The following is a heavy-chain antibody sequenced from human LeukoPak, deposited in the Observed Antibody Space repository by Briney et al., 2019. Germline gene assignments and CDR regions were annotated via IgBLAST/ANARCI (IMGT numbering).Heavy chain of an antibody. J-gene: IGHJ6*04. Sequence: GGSLGISCAASGFTFSTYVMHSVRQAPGKGLEWVAVISNDGSTKYYADSVKGRFTVSRDNSKNTVYLQMNSLRAEDTAVYYCARDAPPLGMDVWGIGTTVTVSS. CDR2: ISNDGSTK. CDR1: GFTFSTYV. V-gene: IGHV3-30*04. CDR3: ARDAPPLGMDV.